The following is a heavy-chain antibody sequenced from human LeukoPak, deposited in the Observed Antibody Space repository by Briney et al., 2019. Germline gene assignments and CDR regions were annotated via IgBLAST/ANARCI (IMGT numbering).Heavy chain of an antibody. CDR3: ARDPYYYDSSGYR. D-gene: IGHD3-22*01. CDR1: GFTFSSYS. V-gene: IGHV3-21*01. J-gene: IGHJ4*02. CDR2: ISSSSSYI. Sequence: GGSLRLSCAASGFTFSSYSMNWVRQAPGKGLEWVSSISSSSSYIYYADSVKGRFTISRDNAKNSLYLQMNSLRAEDTAVYYCARDPYYYDSSGYRWGQGTLVTVSS.